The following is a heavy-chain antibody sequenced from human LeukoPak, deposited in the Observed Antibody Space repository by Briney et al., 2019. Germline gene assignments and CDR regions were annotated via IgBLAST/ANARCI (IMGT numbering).Heavy chain of an antibody. CDR3: ARHPSNLYSRPYVV. Sequence: SETLSLICTVSPLSVTHYYGRCIRQPPAKGLEWHGYIYYTGNTNYNTSLKSPVTLSHDKSKNQFSPGLTSAPATHPAVYLCARHPSNLYSRPYVVWGQGALVTVSS. CDR2: IYYTGNT. CDR1: PLSVTHYY. J-gene: IGHJ4*02. V-gene: IGHV4-59*08. D-gene: IGHD4-11*01.